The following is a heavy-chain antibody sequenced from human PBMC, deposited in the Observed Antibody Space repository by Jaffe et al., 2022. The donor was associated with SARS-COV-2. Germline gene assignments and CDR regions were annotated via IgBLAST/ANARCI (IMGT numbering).Heavy chain of an antibody. D-gene: IGHD2-2*01. CDR2: ISSSSSTI. J-gene: IGHJ6*02. V-gene: IGHV3-48*02. Sequence: EVQLVESGGGLVQPGGSLRLSCAASGFTFSSYSMNWVRQAPGKGLEWVSYISSSSSTIYYADSVKGRFTISRDNAKNSLYLQMNSLRDEDTAVYYCARDRCSSTSCYPPWYYYYGMDVWGQGTTVTVSS. CDR3: ARDRCSSTSCYPPWYYYYGMDV. CDR1: GFTFSSYS.